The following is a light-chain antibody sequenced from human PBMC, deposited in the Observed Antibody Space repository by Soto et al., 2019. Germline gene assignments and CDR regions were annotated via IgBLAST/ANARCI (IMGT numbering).Light chain of an antibody. J-gene: IGLJ1*01. Sequence: QSVLAQPASVSGSPGQSITISCTGSSSDIAGFNYVSWYQQYPGKAPKLLIYQVTSQASGVSHRFSGSKFGDTASLTISGLQPEDEAEYYCNSYSSSTFYVFGTGTKVTVL. CDR1: SSDIAGFNY. CDR2: QVT. V-gene: IGLV2-14*01. CDR3: NSYSSSTFYV.